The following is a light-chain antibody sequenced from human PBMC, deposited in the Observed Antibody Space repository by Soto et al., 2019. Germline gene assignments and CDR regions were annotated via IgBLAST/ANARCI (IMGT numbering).Light chain of an antibody. V-gene: IGKV1-5*03. CDR1: QTIYSW. CDR2: KAS. J-gene: IGKJ1*01. CDR3: HQYNSYPRT. Sequence: DTQMTQSPSILSASVGDRVTITCRASQTIYSWLAWYQQKPGQAPRLLIHKASTVETGVPSTFSGSGYGSEFTLIISSLQPDDSATYYCHQYNSYPRTFGQGTKVEV.